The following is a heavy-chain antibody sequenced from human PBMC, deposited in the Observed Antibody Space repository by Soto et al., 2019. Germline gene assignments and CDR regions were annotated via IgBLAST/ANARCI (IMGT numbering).Heavy chain of an antibody. CDR1: GFTVSSNY. Sequence: GVSLKLACAASGFTVSSNYMSGVRQAPGKGLEWVSVIYSGGSTYYADSVKGRFTISRDNSKNTLYLQMNSLRAEDTAVYYCARAPNSPADIPLRWGMDVWGQGTTVTVSS. V-gene: IGHV3-53*01. D-gene: IGHD2-2*01. CDR3: ARAPNSPADIPLRWGMDV. CDR2: IYSGGST. J-gene: IGHJ6*02.